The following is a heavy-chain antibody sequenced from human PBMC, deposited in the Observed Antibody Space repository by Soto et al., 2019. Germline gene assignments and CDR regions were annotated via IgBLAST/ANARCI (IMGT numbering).Heavy chain of an antibody. J-gene: IGHJ6*02. V-gene: IGHV3-33*01. CDR2: IWYDGSNK. CDR1: GFTFSRYG. CDR3: ARDNVDTAMGGIYYYYYGMDV. D-gene: IGHD5-18*01. Sequence: GGSLRLSCAASGFTFSRYGMHWVRQAPGKGLEWVAVIWYDGSNKYYADSVKGRFTISRDNSKNTLYLQMNSLRAEDTAVYYCARDNVDTAMGGIYYYYYGMDVRGQGTTVTVSS.